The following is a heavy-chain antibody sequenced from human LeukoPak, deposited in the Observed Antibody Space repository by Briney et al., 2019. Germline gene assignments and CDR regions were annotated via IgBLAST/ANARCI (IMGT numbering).Heavy chain of an antibody. V-gene: IGHV3-66*01. D-gene: IGHD3-10*01. J-gene: IGHJ6*02. Sequence: TGGSLRLSCAASGFTVSSYYMSWVRQAPGKGLEWVSVIYSGGSTYYADSVKGRFSSARDNSKNSLYLQMNSLRAEDTAVYYCARYYGSGRGYYGLDVWGQGTTVTVFS. CDR3: ARYYGSGRGYYGLDV. CDR2: IYSGGST. CDR1: GFTVSSYY.